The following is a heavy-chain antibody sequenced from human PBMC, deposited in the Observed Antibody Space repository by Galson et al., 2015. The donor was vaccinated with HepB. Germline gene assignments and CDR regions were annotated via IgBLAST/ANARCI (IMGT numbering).Heavy chain of an antibody. D-gene: IGHD6-19*01. J-gene: IGHJ4*02. V-gene: IGHV6-1*01. CDR1: GDSVSSSNAA. CDR3: ARDRGSSGWYDSVYFDY. Sequence: CAISGDSVSSSNAAWNWIRQSPSRGLEWLGRTYYRSKWYNDYAVSVKSRVSINPDTSKNQFSLQLNSVTPEDTALYYCARDRGSSGWYDSVYFDYWGQGTLVTVSS. CDR2: TYYRSKWYN.